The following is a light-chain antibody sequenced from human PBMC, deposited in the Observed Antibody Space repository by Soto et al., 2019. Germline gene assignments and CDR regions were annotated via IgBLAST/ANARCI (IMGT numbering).Light chain of an antibody. CDR1: SSNIGSNI. CDR3: AAWDDSLNGHYV. Sequence: HSVLTQPPSASGTPGQTVTISCSGGSSNIGSNIVNWYQQLPGTAPKLLIYNNNERPSGVPDRFSGSKSGTSASLAISGLQSEDEADYYCAAWDDSLNGHYVFGTGTKLTVL. J-gene: IGLJ1*01. CDR2: NNN. V-gene: IGLV1-44*01.